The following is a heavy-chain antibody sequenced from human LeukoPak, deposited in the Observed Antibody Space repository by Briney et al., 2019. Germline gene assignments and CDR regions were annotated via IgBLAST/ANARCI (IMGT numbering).Heavy chain of an antibody. CDR1: GFIVSDNY. Sequence: GGSLRLSCAASGFIVSDNYMTWVRQAPGKGLEWVASIWNDGRETYYVDSVKGRFTISRDNAQNSLYLHMNSLRAEDTAVYYCARIGGPYSFDFWGQGTLVTVSS. J-gene: IGHJ4*02. V-gene: IGHV3-7*03. CDR3: ARIGGPYSFDF. D-gene: IGHD2-15*01. CDR2: IWNDGRET.